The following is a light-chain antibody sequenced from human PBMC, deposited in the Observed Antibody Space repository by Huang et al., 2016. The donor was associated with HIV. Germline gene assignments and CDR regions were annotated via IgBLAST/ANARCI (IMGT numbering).Light chain of an antibody. Sequence: DIVMTQSPLSLPVTPGESASISCRSSQSLLHSNGYTYLDWYLQKPGQSPQHLIYLGSHRASGVPDRFSASGSGTDFTLKVNRVEAEDVGIYYCMQALQTPRTFGQGTKVEIK. V-gene: IGKV2-28*01. CDR2: LGS. CDR1: QSLLHSNGYTY. CDR3: MQALQTPRT. J-gene: IGKJ1*01.